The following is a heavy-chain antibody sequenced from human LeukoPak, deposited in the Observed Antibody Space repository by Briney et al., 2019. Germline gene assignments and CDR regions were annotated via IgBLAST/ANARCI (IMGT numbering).Heavy chain of an antibody. V-gene: IGHV3-23*01. CDR1: GFTFTDAW. CDR3: AKFSSGSYYGGAFDI. J-gene: IGHJ3*02. D-gene: IGHD1-26*01. CDR2: ISGSGGST. Sequence: GGSLRLSCAASGFTFTDAWMTWVRQAPGKGLEWVSAISGSGGSTYYADSVKGRFTISRDNSKNTLYLQMNSLRAEDTAVYYCAKFSSGSYYGGAFDIWGQGTMVTVSS.